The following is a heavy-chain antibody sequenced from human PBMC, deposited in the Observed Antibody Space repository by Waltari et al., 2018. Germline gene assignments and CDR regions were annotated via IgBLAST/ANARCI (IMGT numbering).Heavy chain of an antibody. CDR1: GFSFTSYW. J-gene: IGHJ3*02. CDR2: IYPGDSDT. Sequence: EVQLVQSGAEVKKPGESLRISCEGSGFSFTSYWIAWVRQMPGKGLEWMGVIYPGDSDTRYSPSFQGQVTISADKSISTAYLQWSSLKASDTAMYYCARPAQWGGLDAFDIWGQGTMVTVSS. D-gene: IGHD1-26*01. CDR3: ARPAQWGGLDAFDI. V-gene: IGHV5-51*01.